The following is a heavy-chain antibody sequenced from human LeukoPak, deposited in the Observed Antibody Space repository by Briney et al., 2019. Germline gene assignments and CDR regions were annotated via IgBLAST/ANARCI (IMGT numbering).Heavy chain of an antibody. CDR3: ASWKVVISNGGSDI. CDR2: ISSGAATI. CDR1: GFTFSSYE. D-gene: IGHD4-23*01. Sequence: GGSLRLSCAASGFTFSSYEMNWVRQAPGKGLEWVASISSGAATIYDADSVKGRFTISRDNAKNSLSLQMDSLRAEDTAVYYCASWKVVISNGGSDIWGQGTMVTVSS. V-gene: IGHV3-48*03. J-gene: IGHJ3*02.